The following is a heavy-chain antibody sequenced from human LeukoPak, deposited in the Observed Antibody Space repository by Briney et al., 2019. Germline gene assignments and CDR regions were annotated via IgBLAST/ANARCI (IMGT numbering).Heavy chain of an antibody. CDR3: ACSRIAVAGNNWFDP. Sequence: SQTLSLTCVISGDSVSSNSAAWNWIRQSPSRGLEWLGRTYYRSKWYNDYAESVKSRIIVKPDTSKNQFSLQLNSATPEDTAVYYCACSRIAVAGNNWFDPWGQGTLVTVSS. D-gene: IGHD6-19*01. V-gene: IGHV6-1*01. CDR1: GDSVSSNSAA. CDR2: TYYRSKWYN. J-gene: IGHJ5*02.